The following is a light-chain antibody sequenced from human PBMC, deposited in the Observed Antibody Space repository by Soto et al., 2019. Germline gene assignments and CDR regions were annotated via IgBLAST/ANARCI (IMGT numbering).Light chain of an antibody. J-gene: IGLJ1*01. CDR3: SSYTSSSTHGYV. CDR1: SSDVGGYNY. CDR2: DVS. V-gene: IGLV2-14*01. Sequence: QSALTQPASVSGSPGQSITISCTGTSSDVGGYNYVSWYQQHPGKAPKLMIYDVSNRPSGVSNRFSGSKSGNTASLTISGLQAEDEADYYCSSYTSSSTHGYVFGTWTKLTVL.